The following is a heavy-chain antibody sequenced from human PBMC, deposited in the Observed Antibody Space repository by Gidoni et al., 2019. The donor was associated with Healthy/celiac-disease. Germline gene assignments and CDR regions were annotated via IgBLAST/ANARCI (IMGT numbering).Heavy chain of an antibody. CDR1: GFTFSSYS. V-gene: IGHV3-21*01. J-gene: IGHJ4*02. D-gene: IGHD6-19*01. CDR2: ISSSSSYI. CDR3: ARQHSSGLYGRGDYFDY. Sequence: EVQLVESGGGLVKPGGSLRLSCTTSGFTFSSYSRNWVRQAPGKGLEWVSSISSSSSYIYYADSVKGRFTISRDNAKNSLYLQINSLRAEDTAVYYCARQHSSGLYGRGDYFDYWGQGTLVTVSS.